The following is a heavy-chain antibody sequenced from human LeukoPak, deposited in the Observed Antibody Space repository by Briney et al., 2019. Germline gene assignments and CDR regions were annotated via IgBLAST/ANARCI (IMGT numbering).Heavy chain of an antibody. V-gene: IGHV1-2*02. CDR3: ANQLLFAPKYYFAC. Sequence: GASVKVSCKASEYTFTGYYIHWVRQAPGQGLEWMGWINPNSGDTKYAQKFQGRVTMTRDTSISTAFMELSGLRSDDTAVYYCANQLLFAPKYYFACWGQGTLVTVSS. CDR1: EYTFTGYY. CDR2: INPNSGDT. J-gene: IGHJ4*02. D-gene: IGHD2-2*01.